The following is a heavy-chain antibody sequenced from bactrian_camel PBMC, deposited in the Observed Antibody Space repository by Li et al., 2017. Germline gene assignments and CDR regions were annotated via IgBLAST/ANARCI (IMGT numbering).Heavy chain of an antibody. CDR2: IHSNGRTT. CDR3: AKDRGRAVPAGSFDY. Sequence: HVQLVESGGGLVQPGGSLRLSCAASGFVFRSHVMTRVRQAPGKGVEWVSGIHSNGRTTYYADSVKGRFTISRDNAKNTYYLEMNSLKSEDTALYYCAKDRGRAVPAGSFDYWAQGTQVTVS. D-gene: IGHD6*01. J-gene: IGHJ6*01. CDR1: GFVFRSHV. V-gene: IGHV3S1*01.